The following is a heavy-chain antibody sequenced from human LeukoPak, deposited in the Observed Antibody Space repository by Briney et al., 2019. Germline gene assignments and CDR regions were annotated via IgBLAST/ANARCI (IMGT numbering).Heavy chain of an antibody. J-gene: IGHJ1*01. Sequence: PGGSLRLSCAASGFTFSSYGMHWVRQAPGKGLEWVAFIRYDGSNKYYADSVKGRFTISRDNAKNTLYLQMNSLRAEDTAVYYCARVPITLAGIKDAKYFQHWGQGTLVSVSS. D-gene: IGHD6-19*01. V-gene: IGHV3-30*02. CDR3: ARVPITLAGIKDAKYFQH. CDR2: IRYDGSNK. CDR1: GFTFSSYG.